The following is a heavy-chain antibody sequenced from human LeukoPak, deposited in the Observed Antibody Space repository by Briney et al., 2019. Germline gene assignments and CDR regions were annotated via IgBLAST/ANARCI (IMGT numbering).Heavy chain of an antibody. J-gene: IGHJ6*02. CDR2: INPNSGGT. Sequence: ASVKVSCKASGYTFTGYYMHWVRQAPGQGLEWMGWINPNSGGTNYAQKFQGRVTMTRDTSISTAYMELSRLRSDDTAVYYCARDPYCSSTSCYRAGIDVWGQGTTVTVSS. D-gene: IGHD2-2*01. V-gene: IGHV1-2*02. CDR3: ARDPYCSSTSCYRAGIDV. CDR1: GYTFTGYY.